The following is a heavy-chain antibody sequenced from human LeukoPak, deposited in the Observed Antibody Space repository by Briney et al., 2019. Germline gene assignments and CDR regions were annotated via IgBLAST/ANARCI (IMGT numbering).Heavy chain of an antibody. Sequence: PGGSLRLSCAASGFTFSNSWMGWVRQAPGKGLEWVANVQHIGGETYYVDSVKGRFTISRDNAKNSVYLQMNSLGADGTAVYYCATYSILNAREFRYWGQGTLVTV. CDR2: VQHIGGET. D-gene: IGHD4-11*01. CDR1: GFTFSNSW. J-gene: IGHJ1*01. V-gene: IGHV3-7*01. CDR3: ATYSILNAREFRY.